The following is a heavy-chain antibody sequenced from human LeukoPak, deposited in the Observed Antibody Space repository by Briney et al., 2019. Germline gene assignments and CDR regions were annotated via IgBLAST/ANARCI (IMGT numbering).Heavy chain of an antibody. J-gene: IGHJ4*02. CDR1: EYSFTNYR. CDR3: TRARHGNCYWDH. D-gene: IGHD1-7*01. CDR2: IRPDDSDT. Sequence: GESLKISCKDSEYSFTNYRIGWVRQMPGKGLEWMGIIRPDDSDTRYSPSFQGQVTISADKSTSTAYLQWSSLKASDTAMYYCTRARHGNCYWDHWGQGTLVTVSS. V-gene: IGHV5-51*01.